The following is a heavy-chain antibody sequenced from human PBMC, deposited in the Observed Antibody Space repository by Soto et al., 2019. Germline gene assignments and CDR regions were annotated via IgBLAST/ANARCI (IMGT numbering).Heavy chain of an antibody. V-gene: IGHV1-3*01. CDR1: GCTFTSYA. J-gene: IGHJ4*02. CDR3: ASQVRFLEWLSVLDY. CDR2: INAGNGNT. Sequence: ASVKVSCKASGCTFTSYAMRWVRQAPGQRLEWMGWINAGNGNTKYSQKFQGRVTITRDTSASTAYMELSSLRSEDTAVYYCASQVRFLEWLSVLDYWGQGTLVTVSS. D-gene: IGHD3-3*01.